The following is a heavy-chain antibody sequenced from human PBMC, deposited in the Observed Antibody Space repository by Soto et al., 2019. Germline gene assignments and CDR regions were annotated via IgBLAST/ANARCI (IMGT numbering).Heavy chain of an antibody. V-gene: IGHV1-2*02. CDR1: GGTFSSYA. J-gene: IGHJ4*02. Sequence: ASVKVSCKASGGTFSSYAISWVLQAPGQGLEWMGWINPNSGGTKYAPKFQGGVTMTRDTSITTAYMELSRLRSGDTAVYYCAREPATAKPEGVDFWGQGTLVTVSS. CDR2: INPNSGGT. CDR3: AREPATAKPEGVDF. D-gene: IGHD1-1*01.